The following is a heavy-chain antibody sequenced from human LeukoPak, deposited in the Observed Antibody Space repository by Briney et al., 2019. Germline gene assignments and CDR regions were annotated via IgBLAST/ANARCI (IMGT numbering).Heavy chain of an antibody. CDR2: IYYSGST. CDR1: GGSISSSSYY. J-gene: IGHJ3*02. V-gene: IGHV4-39*01. Sequence: SETLSLTCTVSGGSISSSSYYWGWIRQPPGKGLEWIGSIYYSGSTYYNPSLKSRVTISVDTSKNQFSLKLSSVTAADTAVYYCARALYYDFWSGYRDDAFDIWGQGTMVTVSS. CDR3: ARALYYDFWSGYRDDAFDI. D-gene: IGHD3-3*01.